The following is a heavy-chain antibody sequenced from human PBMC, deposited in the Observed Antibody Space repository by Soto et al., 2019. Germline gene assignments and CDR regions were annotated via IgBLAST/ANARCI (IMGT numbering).Heavy chain of an antibody. CDR3: ARDKGRSPLDY. CDR1: GFTFSSYS. J-gene: IGHJ4*02. D-gene: IGHD2-15*01. V-gene: IGHV3-48*01. Sequence: EVQLVESGGGLVQPGGSLRLSCAASGFTFSSYSMNWVRQAPGKGLEWVSYISSSSSTIYYADSVKGRFTIYRDNAKNSLYLKMNSLRAEDTAVYYCARDKGRSPLDYWGQGTLVTVSS. CDR2: ISSSSSTI.